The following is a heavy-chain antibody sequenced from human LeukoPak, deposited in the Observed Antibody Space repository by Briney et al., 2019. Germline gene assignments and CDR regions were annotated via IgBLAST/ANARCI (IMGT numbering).Heavy chain of an antibody. CDR2: IKQDGSEK. J-gene: IGHJ4*02. CDR3: ARVGSHYDFWSGYLGGSSDY. D-gene: IGHD3-3*01. V-gene: IGHV3-7*01. CDR1: GFTFSSYW. Sequence: GGSLRLSCAASGFTFSSYWMSWVRQAPGEGLEWVANIKQDGSEKYYVDSVKGRFTISRDNAKNSLYLQMNSLRAEDTAVYYCARVGSHYDFWSGYLGGSSDYWGQGTLVTVSS.